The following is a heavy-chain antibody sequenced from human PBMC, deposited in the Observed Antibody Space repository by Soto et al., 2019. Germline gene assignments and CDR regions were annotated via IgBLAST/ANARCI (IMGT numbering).Heavy chain of an antibody. CDR3: ARATAAADAIVYGLDV. Sequence: QVQLQDSGPGLVKPSGTLSLSCAVSGDSISRRNWWSWVRQSPGQGLEWIGEIRHSGSTNYHLSLKSRVTKSIDKYKNHFSLIPTSVTAADTAVYYCARATAAADAIVYGLDVWGQGTAVNASS. J-gene: IGHJ6*02. CDR1: GDSISRRNW. CDR2: IRHSGST. V-gene: IGHV4-4*02. D-gene: IGHD2-21*02.